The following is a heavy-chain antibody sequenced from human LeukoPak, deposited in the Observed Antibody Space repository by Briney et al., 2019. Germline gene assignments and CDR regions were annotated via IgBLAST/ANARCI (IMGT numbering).Heavy chain of an antibody. CDR2: IYYSGST. V-gene: IGHV4-59*08. Sequence: SETLSLTCTVSGGSISSYYWSWIRQPPGKGLEWIGYIYYSGSTNYNPSLKSRVTISVDTSKNQFSLKLSSVTAADTAVYYCARAFSTIFGVVQGAFDIWGQGTMVTVSS. CDR3: ARAFSTIFGVVQGAFDI. D-gene: IGHD3-3*01. CDR1: GGSISSYY. J-gene: IGHJ3*02.